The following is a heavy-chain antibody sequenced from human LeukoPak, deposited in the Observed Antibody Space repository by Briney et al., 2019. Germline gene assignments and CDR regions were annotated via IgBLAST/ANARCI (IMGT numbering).Heavy chain of an antibody. CDR1: GFTFSDYH. CDR3: ARVQGGAYGDYVCDY. Sequence: GGSLRLSCAASGFTFSDYHMSWIRQAPGKGLEWVSYISSSGGTISYADSVKGRFTISRDNAKNSLYLQMNSLRAEDTAVYYCARVQGGAYGDYVCDYWGQGTLVTVSS. CDR2: ISSSGGTI. D-gene: IGHD4-17*01. J-gene: IGHJ4*02. V-gene: IGHV3-11*04.